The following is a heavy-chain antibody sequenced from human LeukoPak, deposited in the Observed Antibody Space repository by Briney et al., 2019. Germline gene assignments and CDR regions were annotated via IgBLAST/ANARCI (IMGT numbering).Heavy chain of an antibody. V-gene: IGHV3-30*04. CDR1: GFTFSSYA. D-gene: IGHD5-18*01. CDR3: ARDDEKGYTAMVNVVGY. J-gene: IGHJ4*02. CDR2: MSYDGSNK. Sequence: GRSLRLSCAASGFTFSSYAMHWVRQAPGKGLEWVAVMSYDGSNKYYADFVEGRFTISRDNSKNTLYLRMNSLRAEDTAVYYCARDDEKGYTAMVNVVGYWGQGTLVTVSS.